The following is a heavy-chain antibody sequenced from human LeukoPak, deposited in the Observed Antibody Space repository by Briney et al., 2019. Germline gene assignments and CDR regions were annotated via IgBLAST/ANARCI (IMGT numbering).Heavy chain of an antibody. V-gene: IGHV4-59*01. CDR2: ISYSGST. Sequence: SETLSLICSVSGGSINVYYWNWIRQSPGKGLEWIGSISYSGSTNYNPSLKSRVTISMDTSKNRFSLKVSSVIPAGTAMYFCARGGSRSYTSSTLDYWGQGTLVTVSS. J-gene: IGHJ4*02. CDR1: GGSINVYY. D-gene: IGHD6-6*01. CDR3: ARGGSRSYTSSTLDY.